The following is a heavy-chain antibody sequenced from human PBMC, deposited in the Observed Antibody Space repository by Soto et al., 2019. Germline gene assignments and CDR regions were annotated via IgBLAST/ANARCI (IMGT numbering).Heavy chain of an antibody. CDR3: ARGGYYDNNWVKVRQYGLAV. Sequence: SVKVSCKASGYTFIRYGITWVRQAPGQGFEWMGWISPYDDSTIYAQKLQGRVTMTADTSTRIGNLTLRSLKSDDTAVYYCARGGYYDNNWVKVRQYGLAVWGQGTSVTVSS. J-gene: IGHJ6*02. D-gene: IGHD3-16*01. V-gene: IGHV1-18*01. CDR2: ISPYDDST. CDR1: GYTFIRYG.